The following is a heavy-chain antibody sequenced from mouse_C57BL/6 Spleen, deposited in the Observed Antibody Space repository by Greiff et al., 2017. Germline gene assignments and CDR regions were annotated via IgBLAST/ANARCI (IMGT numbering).Heavy chain of an antibody. J-gene: IGHJ1*03. CDR3: ARDADGYWYFDV. Sequence: EVMLVESEGGLVQPGSSMKLSCTASGFTFSDYYMAWVRQVPEKGLEWVANINYDGSSTYYLDSLKSRFIISRDNAKNILYLQMSSLKSEDTATYYCARDADGYWYFDVWGTGTTVTVSS. D-gene: IGHD2-3*01. V-gene: IGHV5-16*01. CDR1: GFTFSDYY. CDR2: INYDGSST.